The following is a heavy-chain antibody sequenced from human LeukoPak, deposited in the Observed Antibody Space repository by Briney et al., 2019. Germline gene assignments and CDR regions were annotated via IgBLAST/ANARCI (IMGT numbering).Heavy chain of an antibody. D-gene: IGHD1-14*01. J-gene: IGHJ4*02. CDR2: IYYSGST. CDR1: RGSISGGGYY. CDR3: ARGEPYDY. Sequence: KSSGALSVTCTVSRGSISGGGYYWSCIRHHPGNGLEWIGYIYYSGSTYYNPSLKSRVTISVDTSKNQFSLKLSSVTAADTAVYYCARGEPYDYWGQGTLVTVSS. V-gene: IGHV4-31*03.